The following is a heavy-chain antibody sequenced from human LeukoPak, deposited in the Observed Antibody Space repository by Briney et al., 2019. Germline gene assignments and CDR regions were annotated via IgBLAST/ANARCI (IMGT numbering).Heavy chain of an antibody. CDR2: IFHSGAT. V-gene: IGHV4-38-2*02. Sequence: PSETLSLTCAVSGYPISGGHYWGWIRQPPGKGLEWIGSIFHSGATYYNPSLKTRVTMSVDKSKNQFSLSLASVTAADTAIYYCARDQPAARRWIDPWGQGTLVTVSS. J-gene: IGHJ5*02. CDR1: GYPISGGHY. CDR3: ARDQPAARRWIDP. D-gene: IGHD2-2*01.